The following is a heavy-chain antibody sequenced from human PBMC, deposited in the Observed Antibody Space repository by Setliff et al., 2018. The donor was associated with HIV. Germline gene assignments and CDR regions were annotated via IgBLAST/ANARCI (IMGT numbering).Heavy chain of an antibody. J-gene: IGHJ5*02. V-gene: IGHV3-74*01. Sequence: GGSLRLSCAASGFTFSDYWMHWVRQVPGKGLVYVSRINPDGSTTTYADSVEGRFTISRDNAKNTLYLQMNSLRGEDTAVYFCARDSGLGWFDPWGQGTLVTVSS. CDR1: GFTFSDYW. CDR2: INPDGSTT. CDR3: ARDSGLGWFDP. D-gene: IGHD6-19*01.